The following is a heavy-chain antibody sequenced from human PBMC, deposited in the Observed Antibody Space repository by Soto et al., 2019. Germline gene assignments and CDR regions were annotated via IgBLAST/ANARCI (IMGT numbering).Heavy chain of an antibody. J-gene: IGHJ5*02. CDR2: INPSGGST. CDR3: ARDFRGFYGSKWFDP. D-gene: IGHD3-10*01. CDR1: GYTFTSYY. V-gene: IGHV1-46*01. Sequence: ASVKVSCKASGYTFTSYYMHWVRQAPGQGLEWMGIINPSGGSTSYAQKFQGRVTMTRDTSTSTVYMELSSLRSEDTAVYYCARDFRGFYGSKWFDPWGQGTLVTVSS.